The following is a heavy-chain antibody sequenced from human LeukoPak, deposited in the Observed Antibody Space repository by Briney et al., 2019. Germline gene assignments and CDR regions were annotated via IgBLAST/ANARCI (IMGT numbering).Heavy chain of an antibody. CDR2: IKQDGGEK. Sequence: GGSLRLSCAASGFTFSSYWMSWVRQAPGKGLEWVANIKQDGGEKYYVDSVKGRFTISRDNAKNSLYLQMNSLRAEDTAVYYCERDTNLFQWLVLKGFDYWGQGTLVTVSS. D-gene: IGHD6-19*01. V-gene: IGHV3-7*01. CDR3: ERDTNLFQWLVLKGFDY. CDR1: GFTFSSYW. J-gene: IGHJ4*02.